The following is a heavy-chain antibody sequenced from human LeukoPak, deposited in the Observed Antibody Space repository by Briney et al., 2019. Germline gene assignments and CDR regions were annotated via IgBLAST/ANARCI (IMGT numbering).Heavy chain of an antibody. CDR2: ISGSGDST. D-gene: IGHD1-26*01. CDR3: AKRRHVWELPPSSD. CDR1: GFTFSSYS. Sequence: PSGGSLRLSCAASGFTFSSYSMNWVRQAPGKGLECVSTISGSGDSTYYADSVKGRFTISRNNYKNTLYLQMNSLRAEDTAVYYCAKRRHVWELPPSSDWGQGTLVTVSS. J-gene: IGHJ4*02. V-gene: IGHV3-23*01.